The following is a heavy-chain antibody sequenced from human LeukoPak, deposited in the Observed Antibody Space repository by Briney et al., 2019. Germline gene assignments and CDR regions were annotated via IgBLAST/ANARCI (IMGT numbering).Heavy chain of an antibody. CDR3: ARGLLRITIFGVVMVGLSAFDI. J-gene: IGHJ3*02. Sequence: ASVKVSCKASGYTFTGYYMHWVRQAPGQGLEWMGWINPNSGGTNYAQKFQGRVTMTRDTSISTAYMELSRLRSDDTAVYYCARGLLRITIFGVVMVGLSAFDIWGQGTMVTVSS. V-gene: IGHV1-2*02. CDR1: GYTFTGYY. D-gene: IGHD3-3*01. CDR2: INPNSGGT.